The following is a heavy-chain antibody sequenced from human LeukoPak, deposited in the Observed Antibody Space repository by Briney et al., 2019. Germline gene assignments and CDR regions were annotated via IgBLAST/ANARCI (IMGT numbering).Heavy chain of an antibody. Sequence: PGGSLRLSCAASGFTVSSNYMSWVRQAPGKGLEWVSVIYSGGSTYYADSVKGRFTIFRDNSKNTLYLQMNSLRAEDTAVYYCARDLKTRAFDYWGQGTLVTVSS. J-gene: IGHJ4*02. CDR1: GFTVSSNY. CDR2: IYSGGST. V-gene: IGHV3-66*02. CDR3: ARDLKTRAFDY.